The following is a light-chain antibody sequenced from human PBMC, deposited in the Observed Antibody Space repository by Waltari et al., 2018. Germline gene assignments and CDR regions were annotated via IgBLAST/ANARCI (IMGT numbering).Light chain of an antibody. CDR1: SGHSSNV. CDR3: QTGGHGTWV. Sequence: QLVLTQSPSASASLGASVKLTCTLSSGHSSNVIAWLQQQPEKGPRYLMKVNSDGSHSKGDEIPDRFSGSSSGAERYLTISSLQSEDEADYYCQTGGHGTWVFRGGTKLTVL. V-gene: IGLV4-69*01. CDR2: VNSDGSH. J-gene: IGLJ3*02.